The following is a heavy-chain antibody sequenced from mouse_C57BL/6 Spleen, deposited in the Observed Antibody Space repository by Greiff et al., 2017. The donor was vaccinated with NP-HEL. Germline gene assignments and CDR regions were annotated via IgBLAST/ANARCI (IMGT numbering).Heavy chain of an antibody. CDR2: IDPSDSYT. V-gene: IGHV1-59*01. Sequence: VQLQQPGAELVRPGTSVKLSCKASGYTFTSYWMHWVKQRPGQGLEWIGVIDPSDSYTNYNQKFKGKATLTVDTSSSTAYMQLSSLTSEDSAVYYCARGGGYYVDYWGQGTTLTVSS. CDR3: ARGGGYYVDY. J-gene: IGHJ2*01. D-gene: IGHD1-1*02. CDR1: GYTFTSYW.